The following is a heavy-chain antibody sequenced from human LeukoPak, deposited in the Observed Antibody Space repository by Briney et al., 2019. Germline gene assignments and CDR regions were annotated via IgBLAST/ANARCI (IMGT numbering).Heavy chain of an antibody. V-gene: IGHV4-39*07. CDR1: GGSISSSSYY. CDR2: IYYSGST. Sequence: PSETLSLTCTVSGGSISSSSYYWGWIRQPPGKGLEWIGSIYYSGSTYYNPSLKSRVTISVDTSKNQFSLKLSSVTAADTAVYYCARLRNCGGDCYYSYYYYMDVWGKGTTVTISS. J-gene: IGHJ6*03. D-gene: IGHD2-21*02. CDR3: ARLRNCGGDCYYSYYYYMDV.